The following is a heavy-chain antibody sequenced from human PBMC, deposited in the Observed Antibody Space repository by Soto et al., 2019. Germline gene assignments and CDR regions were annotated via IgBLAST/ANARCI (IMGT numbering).Heavy chain of an antibody. CDR1: GGSFSGYF. D-gene: IGHD6-13*01. J-gene: IGHJ1*01. V-gene: IGHV4-34*01. Sequence: QVQLQQWGAGLLTPSETLSLTCAVSGGSFSGYFWSGIRQPPGKGLEWIGEITLSGSTNYNPSLESGVTISVDTAKNQFSLMLGAVTAADTAVYYCARGSPFSSWNLQHWGQGTLVTVSS. CDR2: ITLSGST. CDR3: ARGSPFSSWNLQH.